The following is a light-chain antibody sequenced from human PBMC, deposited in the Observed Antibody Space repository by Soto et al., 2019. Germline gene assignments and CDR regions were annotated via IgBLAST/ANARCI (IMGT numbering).Light chain of an antibody. CDR2: KAS. J-gene: IGKJ1*01. CDR1: QSISSW. CDR3: QQYHSYPWT. V-gene: IGKV1-5*03. Sequence: DIQMTQSPSTLSASVGDRVTITCRASQSISSWLAWYQQKPGKAPKLLTYKASSLESGVPSRFSGSGSGTEFTLTISSLQPDDSATYYCQQYHSYPWTFGQGTKVDIK.